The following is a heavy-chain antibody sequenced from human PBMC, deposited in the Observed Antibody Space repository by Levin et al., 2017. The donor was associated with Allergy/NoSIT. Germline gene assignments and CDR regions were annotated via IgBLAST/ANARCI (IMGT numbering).Heavy chain of an antibody. Sequence: ASVKVSCKASGYTFTGYYMHWVRQAPGQGLEWMGRINPNSGGTNYAQKFQGRVTKTRDTSISTAYMELSRLRSDDTAVYYCARAGSYSSGWYPDYWGQGTLVTVSS. CDR3: ARAGSYSSGWYPDY. CDR1: GYTFTGYY. J-gene: IGHJ4*02. CDR2: INPNSGGT. D-gene: IGHD6-19*01. V-gene: IGHV1-2*06.